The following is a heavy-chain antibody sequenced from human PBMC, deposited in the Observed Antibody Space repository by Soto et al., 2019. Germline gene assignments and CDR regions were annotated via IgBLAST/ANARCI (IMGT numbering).Heavy chain of an antibody. D-gene: IGHD6-13*01. J-gene: IGHJ6*02. Sequence: QTLSLSCAICGDSVSSNSAAWNWIRQSPSRGLEWLGRTYYRSKWYNDYAVSVKSRITINPDTSKNQFSLQLNSVTPEDTAVYYCARVGQQLVGGYYYYGMDVWGQGTTVTVS. CDR3: ARVGQQLVGGYYYYGMDV. CDR1: GDSVSSNSAA. V-gene: IGHV6-1*01. CDR2: TYYRSKWYN.